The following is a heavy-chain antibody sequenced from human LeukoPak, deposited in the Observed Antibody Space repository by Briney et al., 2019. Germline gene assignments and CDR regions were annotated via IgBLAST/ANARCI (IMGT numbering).Heavy chain of an antibody. CDR2: ISAYNGNA. J-gene: IGHJ4*02. Sequence: ASVKASCKASGYTFTRYGISWVRQAPGQGLEWMGWISAYNGNANYAQKLQGRATMTTDTSTSTAYMELRSLRSDDTAAYYCARVGGGAKDFDYWGQGTLVTVSS. CDR3: ARVGGGAKDFDY. CDR1: GYTFTRYG. D-gene: IGHD1-26*01. V-gene: IGHV1-18*01.